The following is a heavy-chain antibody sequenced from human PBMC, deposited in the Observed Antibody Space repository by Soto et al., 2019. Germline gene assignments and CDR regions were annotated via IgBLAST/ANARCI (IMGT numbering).Heavy chain of an antibody. J-gene: IGHJ6*02. V-gene: IGHV3-30-3*01. CDR3: ARASITIFGVGHYYGMDV. CDR1: GFTFSSYA. CDR2: ISYDGSNK. Sequence: GGSLRLSCAASGFTFSSYAMHWVRQAPGKGLEWVAVISYDGSNKYYADSVKGRFTISRDNSKNTLYLQMNSLRAEDTAVYYCARASITIFGVGHYYGMDVWGQGTTVTVSS. D-gene: IGHD3-3*01.